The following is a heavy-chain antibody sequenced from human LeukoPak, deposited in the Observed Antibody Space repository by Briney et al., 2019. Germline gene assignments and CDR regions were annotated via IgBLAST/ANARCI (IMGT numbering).Heavy chain of an antibody. CDR1: GYTFTSYV. J-gene: IGHJ3*02. CDR3: ARGRFLLYSSSFLDAFDI. D-gene: IGHD6-6*01. V-gene: IGHV1-8*03. Sequence: ASVKVSCKASGYTFTSYVINGVRQAPGKGLEWMGWMNPTRGNTGYAQKFQGRVTITRNTSISTAYMELSSLRSEDTAVYYCARGRFLLYSSSFLDAFDIWGQGTMVTVSS. CDR2: MNPTRGNT.